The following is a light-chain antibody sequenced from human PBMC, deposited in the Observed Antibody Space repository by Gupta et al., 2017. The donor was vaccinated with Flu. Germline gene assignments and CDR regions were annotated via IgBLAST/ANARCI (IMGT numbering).Light chain of an antibody. Sequence: SVTISCTGTSSDVGGYNVVSWYQHHPGKAHKLILYDVTKRPAGVPGRFSGSKSGIAASLTISGLQEDEEGDYYCCSYAGSNTLVFGGGTKLTVL. V-gene: IGLV2-11*01. CDR3: CSYAGSNTLV. CDR1: SSDVGGYNV. J-gene: IGLJ3*02. CDR2: DVT.